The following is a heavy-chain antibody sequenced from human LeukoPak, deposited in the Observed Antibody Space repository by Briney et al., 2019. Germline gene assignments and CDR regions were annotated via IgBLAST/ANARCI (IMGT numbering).Heavy chain of an antibody. J-gene: IGHJ4*02. Sequence: GGSLRLSCAASGFTFSSYAMSWVRQAPGKGLEWVSAISGSGGSTYYADSVKGRFTISRHNSKNTLYLQMNSLRAEDTAVYYCATAENSSGWFGYWGQGTLVTVSS. CDR2: ISGSGGST. CDR1: GFTFSSYA. D-gene: IGHD6-19*01. V-gene: IGHV3-23*01. CDR3: ATAENSSGWFGY.